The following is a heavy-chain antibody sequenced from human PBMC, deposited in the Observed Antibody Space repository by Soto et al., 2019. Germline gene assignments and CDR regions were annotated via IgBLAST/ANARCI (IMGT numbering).Heavy chain of an antibody. D-gene: IGHD3-9*01. Sequence: QVQLQQWGAGPLRPLETLSLTCGVSGGSFSGYYWAWIRHSPGKGLEWIGEINDSGSINYNPSLKSRVSISVDTSKNHYSLSLRSVTAADTAVYYCARESHDILTGPTWVWYFDRWGRCTLVTVSS. V-gene: IGHV4-34*01. CDR2: INDSGSI. CDR3: ARESHDILTGPTWVWYFDR. J-gene: IGHJ2*01. CDR1: GGSFSGYY.